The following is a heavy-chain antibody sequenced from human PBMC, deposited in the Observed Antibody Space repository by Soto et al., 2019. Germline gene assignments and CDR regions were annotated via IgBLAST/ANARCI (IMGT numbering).Heavy chain of an antibody. CDR1: GYTFTSYY. Sequence: ASVKVSCKAFGYTFTSYYMHWVRQAPGQGLEWMGIINPSGGSTSYAQKFQGRVTMTRDTSTSTVYMELSSLRAEDTAIYYCARNTSESSGWPHYYHYYGMDVWGQGTTVTVSS. CDR2: INPSGGST. J-gene: IGHJ6*02. CDR3: ARNTSESSGWPHYYHYYGMDV. V-gene: IGHV1-46*01. D-gene: IGHD6-19*01.